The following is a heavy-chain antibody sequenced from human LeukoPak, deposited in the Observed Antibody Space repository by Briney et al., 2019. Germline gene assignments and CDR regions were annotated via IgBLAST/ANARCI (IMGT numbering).Heavy chain of an antibody. D-gene: IGHD3-22*01. J-gene: IGHJ6*02. Sequence: ASVKVSCKASGYTFTGYYMHWVRQAPGQGLEWMGWINPNSGGTNYAQKFQGRVTMTRDTSISTAYMELSRLRSDDTAVYYCARDQPDYYYDSSGHHGRLLHPAYYYGMDVWGQGTTVTVSS. CDR3: ARDQPDYYYDSSGHHGRLLHPAYYYGMDV. V-gene: IGHV1-2*02. CDR2: INPNSGGT. CDR1: GYTFTGYY.